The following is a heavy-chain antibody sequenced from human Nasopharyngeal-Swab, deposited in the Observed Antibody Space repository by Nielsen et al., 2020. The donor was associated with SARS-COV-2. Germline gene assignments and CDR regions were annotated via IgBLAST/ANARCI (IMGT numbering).Heavy chain of an antibody. D-gene: IGHD3-22*01. J-gene: IGHJ4*02. CDR1: GFSFSTYT. Sequence: GESLKISCAASGFSFSTYTMNWVRQAPGKGLEWLSSISSVSGAKYHADSVKGRFTISRDNAKNSLYLEMNSLRAEDTAVYYCLRGDRRDYWGPGTLVSVSS. CDR2: ISSVSGAK. V-gene: IGHV3-21*01. CDR3: LRGDRRDY.